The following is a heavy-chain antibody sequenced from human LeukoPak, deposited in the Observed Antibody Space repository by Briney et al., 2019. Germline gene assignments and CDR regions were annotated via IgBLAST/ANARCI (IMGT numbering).Heavy chain of an antibody. V-gene: IGHV3-53*05. Sequence: TGGSLRLSCAASGFTVSNNYMSWVRQAPGKGLEWVSLIYSGGSTYFADSVKGRFTISRDSSKNTLYLQMNSLRIEDTAVYYCARDRGWAFDIWGQGTMVTVSS. J-gene: IGHJ3*02. CDR3: ARDRGWAFDI. CDR1: GFTVSNNY. CDR2: IYSGGST.